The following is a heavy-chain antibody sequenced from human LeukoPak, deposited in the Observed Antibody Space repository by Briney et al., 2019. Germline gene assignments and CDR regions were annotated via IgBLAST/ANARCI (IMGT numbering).Heavy chain of an antibody. CDR2: INHSGST. CDR1: GRSFSGYY. Sequence: SETLSLTCAVYGRSFSGYYWSWIRQPPGKGLEWIGEINHSGSTNYNPSLKSRVTISVDTSKNQFSLKLSSVTAADTAVYYCARGGIYSSGWYRDWGQGTLVTVSS. CDR3: ARGGIYSSGWYRD. J-gene: IGHJ4*02. D-gene: IGHD6-19*01. V-gene: IGHV4-34*01.